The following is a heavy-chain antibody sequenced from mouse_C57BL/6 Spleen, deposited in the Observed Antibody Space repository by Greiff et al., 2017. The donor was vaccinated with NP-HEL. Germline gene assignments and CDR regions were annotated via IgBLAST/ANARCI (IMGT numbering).Heavy chain of an antibody. V-gene: IGHV5-17*01. Sequence: EVHLVESGGGLVKPGGSLKLSCAASGFTFSDYGMHWVRQAPEKGLEWVAYISSGSSTIYYADTVKGRFTISRDNAKNTLFLQMTSLRSEDTAMYYCARPFDGYYGYFDVWGTGTTVTVSS. J-gene: IGHJ1*03. CDR2: ISSGSSTI. CDR1: GFTFSDYG. D-gene: IGHD2-3*01. CDR3: ARPFDGYYGYFDV.